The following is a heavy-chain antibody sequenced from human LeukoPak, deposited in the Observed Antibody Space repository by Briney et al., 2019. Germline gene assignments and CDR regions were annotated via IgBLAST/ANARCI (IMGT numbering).Heavy chain of an antibody. V-gene: IGHV3-7*01. Sequence: GGSLRLSCAASGFTFSIYWMSWVRQAPGKGLEWVANIKQDGSEKYYVDSVKGRFTISRDNAKNSLYLQMNSLRAEDTAVYYCARSIWGVATIIDYWGQGTLVTVS. D-gene: IGHD5-12*01. J-gene: IGHJ4*02. CDR1: GFTFSIYW. CDR3: ARSIWGVATIIDY. CDR2: IKQDGSEK.